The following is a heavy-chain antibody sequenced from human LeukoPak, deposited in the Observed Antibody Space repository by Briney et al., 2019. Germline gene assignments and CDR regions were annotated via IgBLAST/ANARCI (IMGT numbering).Heavy chain of an antibody. CDR3: ATSGSFWDIVVVVAATHTHAFDI. J-gene: IGHJ3*02. D-gene: IGHD2-15*01. CDR1: GYTFTDYY. V-gene: IGHV1-69-2*01. Sequence: ASVKVSCKVSGYTFTDYYMHWVQQAPGKGLEWMGLVDPEDGETIYAEKFQGRVTITAATSTDTAYMALSSLRSEDTAVYYCATSGSFWDIVVVVAATHTHAFDIWGQGTMVTVSS. CDR2: VDPEDGET.